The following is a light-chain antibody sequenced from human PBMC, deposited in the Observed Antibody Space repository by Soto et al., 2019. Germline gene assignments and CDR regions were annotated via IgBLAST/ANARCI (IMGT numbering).Light chain of an antibody. CDR2: EVH. V-gene: IGLV2-14*01. J-gene: IGLJ3*02. CDR1: SRDIGAYDY. CDR3: CSYTGTTRPGV. Sequence: QSALTQPASVSGSPGESIIISCTGSSRDIGAYDYVSWYQHHPGRAPQVIIFEVHDRASGVSPRFSGSKSGNTASLTISGLQAEDEEDYYCCSYTGTTRPGVFGGGTKLTVL.